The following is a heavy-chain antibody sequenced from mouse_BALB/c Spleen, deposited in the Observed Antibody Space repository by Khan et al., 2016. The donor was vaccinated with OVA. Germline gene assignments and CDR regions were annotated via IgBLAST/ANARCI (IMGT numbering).Heavy chain of an antibody. Sequence: QVQLKESGAELVRPGASVKLSCKASGYTFTSYWMNWVRQRPRQGLEWIGKINPSDSESHYNQMFKDKATLTVDKSSGTAYMQLSSLTSEDSAVYYCARREKYGYDPSWFAYWGQGTLVTASA. CDR3: ARREKYGYDPSWFAY. V-gene: IGHV1-52*01. CDR2: INPSDSES. CDR1: GYTFTSYW. D-gene: IGHD2-2*01. J-gene: IGHJ3*01.